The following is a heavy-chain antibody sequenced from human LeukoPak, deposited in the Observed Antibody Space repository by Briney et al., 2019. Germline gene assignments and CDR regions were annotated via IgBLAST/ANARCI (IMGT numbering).Heavy chain of an antibody. J-gene: IGHJ4*02. D-gene: IGHD2-2*02. CDR2: IIPIFGTA. CDR1: GGTFSSYA. Sequence: GASVKVSCKASGGTFSSYAISWVRQAPGQGLEWMGGIIPIFGTANYAQKFQGRVTITADESTSTAYMELSSLRSEDTAVYYCARGTPETYCSSTSCYTLFDYWGQGTLVTVSS. CDR3: ARGTPETYCSSTSCYTLFDY. V-gene: IGHV1-69*13.